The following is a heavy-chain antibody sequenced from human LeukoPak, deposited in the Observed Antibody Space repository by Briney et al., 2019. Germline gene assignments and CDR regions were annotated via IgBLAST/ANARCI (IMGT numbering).Heavy chain of an antibody. Sequence: GGSLRLSCAASGFTFSSYSMNWVRQAPGKGLEWVSYISSSSSTIYYADSVKGRFTISRDNAKNSLYLQMNSLRAEDTAVYYCAKGAAAEVSGGQGTLVTVSS. D-gene: IGHD6-13*01. CDR2: ISSSSSTI. CDR3: AKGAAAEVS. V-gene: IGHV3-48*04. CDR1: GFTFSSYS. J-gene: IGHJ4*02.